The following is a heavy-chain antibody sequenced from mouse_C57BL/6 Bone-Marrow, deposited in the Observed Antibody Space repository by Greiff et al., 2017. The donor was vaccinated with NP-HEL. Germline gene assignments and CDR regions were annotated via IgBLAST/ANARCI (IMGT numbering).Heavy chain of an antibody. Sequence: QVQLQQSGAELARPGASLKLSCTASGFTFTSYGISWVRQRTGQGLEWIGDICPRSGNTYYNEKFKGKATMTADKATSTAYLELRSLTSEDSAVYFCAGRGLLLRYWGQGTTLTVSS. CDR1: GFTFTSYG. CDR3: AGRGLLLRY. CDR2: ICPRSGNT. J-gene: IGHJ2*01. V-gene: IGHV1-81*01. D-gene: IGHD1-1*01.